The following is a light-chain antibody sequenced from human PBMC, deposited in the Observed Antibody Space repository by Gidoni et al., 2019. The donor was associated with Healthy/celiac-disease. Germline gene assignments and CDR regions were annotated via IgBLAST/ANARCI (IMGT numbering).Light chain of an antibody. V-gene: IGKV1-39*01. CDR2: AAS. Sequence: DIHLTQSPSSLSASVGDRVTITCRASQRISSYLNWYQQKPGKAPKLLIYAASSLQSGVPSRFSGRGSGTDFTLTISSLQHEDFATYYCQQSYSTPPFTLGPGTKVDIK. CDR1: QRISSY. J-gene: IGKJ3*01. CDR3: QQSYSTPPFT.